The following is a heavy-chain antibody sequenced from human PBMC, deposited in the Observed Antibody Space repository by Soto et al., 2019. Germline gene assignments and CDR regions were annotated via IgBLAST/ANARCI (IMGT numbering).Heavy chain of an antibody. D-gene: IGHD2-2*01. V-gene: IGHV3-30*18. CDR1: GFTFRNYA. J-gene: IGHJ6*02. Sequence: QVDLVESGGGVVQPGRSLRLSCAASGFTFRNYAMHCVRQAPGKGLEWVAVISYDGSNKYYADSVKGRFTISRDNSKNTLYLQMNSLRAEDTAVYYGAKDLCSSSSCYYNYGMDVWGQGTTVTVSS. CDR2: ISYDGSNK. CDR3: AKDLCSSSSCYYNYGMDV.